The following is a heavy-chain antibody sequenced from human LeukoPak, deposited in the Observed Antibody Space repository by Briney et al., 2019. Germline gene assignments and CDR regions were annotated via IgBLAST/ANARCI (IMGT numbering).Heavy chain of an antibody. J-gene: IGHJ3*02. V-gene: IGHV3-33*01. CDR1: GFTFSSYG. CDR3: ARDGGRPFDI. Sequence: GGSLRLSCAASGFTFSSYGMHWVRQGPGKGLEWVAVIWYDGSNKYYAGSVKGRFTISRDNSKSTLYLQMNSLRAEDTAVYYCARDGGRPFDIWGQGTMVTVSS. CDR2: IWYDGSNK. D-gene: IGHD3-16*01.